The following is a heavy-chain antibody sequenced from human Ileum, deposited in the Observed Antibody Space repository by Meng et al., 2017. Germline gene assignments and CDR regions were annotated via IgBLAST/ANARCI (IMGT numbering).Heavy chain of an antibody. CDR3: ARTERAAAQGDAFDI. J-gene: IGHJ3*02. CDR1: GFTVSSNY. V-gene: IGHV3-66*02. D-gene: IGHD6-13*01. CDR2: IYSGGST. Sequence: GESLKISCAASGFTVSSNYMSWVRQAPGKGLEWVSVIYSGGSTYYVDSVKGRFTISRDNSKNTLYLQMNSLRAEDTAVYYCARTERAAAQGDAFDIWGQGTMVTVSS.